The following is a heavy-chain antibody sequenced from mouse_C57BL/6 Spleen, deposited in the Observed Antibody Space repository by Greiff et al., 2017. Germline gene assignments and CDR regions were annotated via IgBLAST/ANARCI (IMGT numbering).Heavy chain of an antibody. Sequence: VQLQQPVAELVMPGASVKLSCKASGYTFTSSWMHWVKQRPGQGLEWIGEIDPSDGYTNYNQKFKGKSTLTVDKSSSTAYLQLSTLTSEDSAVFCCSSISGAWFAYWGQGTLVTVSA. CDR2: IDPSDGYT. V-gene: IGHV1-69*01. D-gene: IGHD1-2*01. CDR1: GYTFTSSW. CDR3: SSISGAWFAY. J-gene: IGHJ3*01.